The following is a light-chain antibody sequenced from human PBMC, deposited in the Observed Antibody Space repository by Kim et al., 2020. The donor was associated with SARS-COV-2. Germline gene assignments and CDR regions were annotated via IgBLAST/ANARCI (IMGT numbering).Light chain of an antibody. V-gene: IGLV1-44*01. Sequence: QLVLTQPPSASGTPGQRVTISCSGSSSNIGSNPVNWYQHLTGKAPKLLINSNDHRPSGVPDRFSGSKSGTSASLAISGLQSEDEADYYCAAWDDSLNGQVFGGGTQLTVL. J-gene: IGLJ2*01. CDR3: AAWDDSLNGQV. CDR1: SSNIGSNP. CDR2: SND.